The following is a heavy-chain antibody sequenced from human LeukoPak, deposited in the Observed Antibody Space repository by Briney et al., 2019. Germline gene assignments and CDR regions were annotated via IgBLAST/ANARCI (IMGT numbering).Heavy chain of an antibody. CDR1: GFTFSSYW. CDR3: AIPLYGEVDASPDY. V-gene: IGHV3-74*01. Sequence: PGGSLRLSCAASGFTFSSYWMHWGRQAPGKGLVWVSRINSDGSSTSYADSVKGRFTISRDNAKNTLYLQMNSLRAEDTAVYYCAIPLYGEVDASPDYWGQGTLVTVSS. J-gene: IGHJ4*02. D-gene: IGHD4-17*01. CDR2: INSDGSST.